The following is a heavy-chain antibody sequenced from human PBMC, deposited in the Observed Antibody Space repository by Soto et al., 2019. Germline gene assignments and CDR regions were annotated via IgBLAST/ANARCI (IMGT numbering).Heavy chain of an antibody. D-gene: IGHD3-16*01. V-gene: IGHV3-33*01. CDR1: GFTFSSYG. Sequence: QVQLVESGGGVVQPGRSLRLSCAASGFTFSSYGMHWVRQAPGKGLEWVAVIWYDGSNKYYADSVKGRFTISRDNSKNTLYLQMNSLRAEDTAVYYCARERPGVRREGEENYYYYYGMDVWGQGTTVTVSS. J-gene: IGHJ6*02. CDR2: IWYDGSNK. CDR3: ARERPGVRREGEENYYYYYGMDV.